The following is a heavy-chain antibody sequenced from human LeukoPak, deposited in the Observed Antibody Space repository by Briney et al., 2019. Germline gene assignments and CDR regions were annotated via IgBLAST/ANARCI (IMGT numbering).Heavy chain of an antibody. D-gene: IGHD2-2*02. CDR2: IYSGGST. CDR3: ARAGCSSTSCYNFDY. Sequence: PGGSLRLSCTASGFTFGDYVMSWVRQAPGKGLEWVSVIYSGGSTYYADSVKGRFTISRDNSKNTLYLQMNSLRAEDTAVYYCARAGCSSTSCYNFDYWGQGTLVTVSS. CDR1: GFTFGDYV. J-gene: IGHJ4*02. V-gene: IGHV3-53*01.